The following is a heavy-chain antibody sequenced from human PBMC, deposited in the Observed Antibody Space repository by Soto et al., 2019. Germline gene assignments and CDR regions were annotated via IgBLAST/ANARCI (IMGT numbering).Heavy chain of an antibody. CDR1: GYTFTSYG. CDR2: ISAYNGNT. J-gene: IGHJ6*02. V-gene: IGHV1-18*01. Sequence: QVQLVQSGAEVKKPGASVKVSCKASGYTFTSYGISWVRQAPGQGLEWMGWISAYNGNTNYAQKLQGRVTMTTDTSTSTAYMELRSLRSDDTAVYYCARDVVVPAANEPYYYYGMDVWGQGTTVTVSS. D-gene: IGHD2-2*01. CDR3: ARDVVVPAANEPYYYYGMDV.